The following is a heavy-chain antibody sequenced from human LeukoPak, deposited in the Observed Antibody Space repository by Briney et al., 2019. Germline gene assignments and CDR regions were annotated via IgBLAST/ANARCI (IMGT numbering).Heavy chain of an antibody. CDR1: GFTFSSYA. D-gene: IGHD4-17*01. V-gene: IGHV3-30-3*01. Sequence: GRSLRLSCAASGFTFSSYAMHWVRQAPGKGLEWVAVISYDGSNKYYADSVKGRFTISRDNSKNTLYLQMNSLRAEDTAVYYCARDGNDYGDYYFDYWGQGTLVTVSP. CDR3: ARDGNDYGDYYFDY. CDR2: ISYDGSNK. J-gene: IGHJ4*02.